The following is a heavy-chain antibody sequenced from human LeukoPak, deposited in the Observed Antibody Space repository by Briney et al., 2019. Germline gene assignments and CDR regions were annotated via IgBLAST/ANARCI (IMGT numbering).Heavy chain of an antibody. J-gene: IGHJ4*02. CDR3: AKSLYGGCDY. CDR2: VNGNGGST. CDR1: GFSFSTYA. V-gene: IGHV3-23*01. D-gene: IGHD3-16*02. Sequence: GGSLRLSCAASGFSFSTYAMSWVRQAPGKGLEWVSGVNGNGGSTSYADSVKGRFTIFRDNSKDTVYLQMNSLRVEDTAVYYCAKSLYGGCDYWGQGTVVTVSS.